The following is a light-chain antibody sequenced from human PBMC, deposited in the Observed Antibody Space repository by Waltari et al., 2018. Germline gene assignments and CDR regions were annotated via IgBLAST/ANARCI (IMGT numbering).Light chain of an antibody. CDR3: QQRSNWPIT. Sequence: TQSPSSLSASVGDRATLPCRASQSVSSYLAWYQQKPGQAPRLLIYDASNRATGIPARFSGSGSGTDFTLTISSLEPEDFAVYYCQQRSNWPITFGQGTRLEIK. CDR1: QSVSSY. V-gene: IGKV3-11*01. J-gene: IGKJ5*01. CDR2: DAS.